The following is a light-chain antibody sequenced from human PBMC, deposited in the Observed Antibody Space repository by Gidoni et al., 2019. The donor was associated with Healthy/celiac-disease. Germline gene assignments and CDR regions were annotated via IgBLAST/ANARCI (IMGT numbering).Light chain of an antibody. CDR3: QSYDSSLSGPVV. J-gene: IGLJ2*01. CDR1: SSNIGAGYD. CDR2: GNS. V-gene: IGLV1-40*01. Sequence: SVLTQPPSVSGAPGQRVTISCTGSSSNIGAGYDVHWYQQLPGTAPKLLIYGNSNRPSGVPDRFSGSKSGTSASLAITGLQAEDEADYYCQSYDSSLSGPVVVGGGTKLTVL.